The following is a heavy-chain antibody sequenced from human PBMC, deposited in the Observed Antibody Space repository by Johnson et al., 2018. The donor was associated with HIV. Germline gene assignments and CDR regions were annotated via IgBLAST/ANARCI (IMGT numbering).Heavy chain of an antibody. J-gene: IGHJ3*01. CDR3: ARSMRGAFDV. Sequence: VQLVESGGCVVQPGRSLRLSCAASGFTFSIYWMHWVRQAPGKGLVWVSRINSDGSSTSYADSVKGRFTISRDNAKNTLYLQMNSMRAEDTAVYYCARSMRGAFDVWGQGTMVTVSS. CDR1: GFTFSIYW. D-gene: IGHD3-10*01. CDR2: INSDGSST. V-gene: IGHV3-74*02.